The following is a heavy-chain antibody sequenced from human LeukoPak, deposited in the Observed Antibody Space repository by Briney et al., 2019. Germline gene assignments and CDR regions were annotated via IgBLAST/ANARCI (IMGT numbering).Heavy chain of an antibody. CDR2: IYYSGST. D-gene: IGHD3-22*01. CDR1: GGSISSSSYY. V-gene: IGHV4-39*02. CDR3: AREYYFDSTGYLC. Sequence: PETLSLTCTLSGGSISSSSYYCGWIRQPPGKGLEWIGRIYYSGSTYYNPSLKSRATISVDTSKNHFSVKLSSVAAAVTAVYYCAREYYFDSTGYLCWGQGILVTVS. J-gene: IGHJ4*02.